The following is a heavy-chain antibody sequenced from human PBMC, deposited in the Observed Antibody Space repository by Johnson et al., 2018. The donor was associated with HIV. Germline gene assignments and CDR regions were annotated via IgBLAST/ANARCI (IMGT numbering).Heavy chain of an antibody. Sequence: MQLVESGGGLVQPGGSLRLSCAASGFSFSTTWMHWVRQAPGEGLVWVAHINSDGSHIAYADSVRGRFTISRDNAKNTLVLQMNSLRGEDTAVYYCTGDGPRDAFDIWGQGTVVIVPS. CDR2: INSDGSHI. J-gene: IGHJ3*02. V-gene: IGHV3-74*03. CDR1: GFSFSTTW. CDR3: TGDGPRDAFDI.